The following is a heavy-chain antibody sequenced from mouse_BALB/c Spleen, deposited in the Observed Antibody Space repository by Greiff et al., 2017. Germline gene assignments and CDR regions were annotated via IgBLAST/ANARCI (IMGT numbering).Heavy chain of an antibody. CDR3: ARDPYYAMDY. J-gene: IGHJ4*01. Sequence: EVQLVESGGGLVQPGGSLKLSCAASGFTFSSYGMSWVRQTPDKRLELVATINSNGGSTYYPDSVKGRFTISRDNAKNTLYLQMSSLKSEDTAMYYCARDPYYAMDYWGQGTSVTVSS. V-gene: IGHV5-6-3*01. CDR2: INSNGGST. CDR1: GFTFSSYG.